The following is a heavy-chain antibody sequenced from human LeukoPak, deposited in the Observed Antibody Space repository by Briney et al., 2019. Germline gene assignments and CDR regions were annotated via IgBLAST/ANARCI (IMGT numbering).Heavy chain of an antibody. V-gene: IGHV4-31*03. CDR2: IYYSGST. D-gene: IGHD3-10*01. J-gene: IGHJ6*02. CDR3: ARAYYYGSGSYGLDV. Sequence: PSETLSLTCTVSGGSISNSDYYWSWIRQLPGKGLEWIGYIYYSGSTYYNPSLKSRVSISVDTSKNQFSLRLSSVTAADTAIYYCARAYYYGSGSYGLDVWGQGTTVTVSS. CDR1: GGSISNSDYY.